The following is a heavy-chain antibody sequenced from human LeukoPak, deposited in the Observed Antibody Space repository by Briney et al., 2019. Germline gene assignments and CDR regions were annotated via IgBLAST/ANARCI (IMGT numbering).Heavy chain of an antibody. CDR2: IYYSGST. Sequence: SSETLSLTCTVSGGSISSYYWSWIRQPPGKGLEWIGYIYYSGSTNYNPSLKSRVTISVDTSKNQFSLKLSSVTAADTAVYYCARSRNSAFDYWGQGTLVTVSS. J-gene: IGHJ4*02. CDR3: ARSRNSAFDY. CDR1: GGSISSYY. V-gene: IGHV4-59*12. D-gene: IGHD1-1*01.